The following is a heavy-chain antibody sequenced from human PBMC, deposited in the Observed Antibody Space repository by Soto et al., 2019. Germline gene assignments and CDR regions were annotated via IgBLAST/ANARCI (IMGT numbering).Heavy chain of an antibody. CDR2: ISSGASA. D-gene: IGHD1-20*01. Sequence: GGSLRLSCAASGFTFSIYGMNWVRQAPGKGLEWVSYISSGASAYYAVSVKGRFTISRDDAKNLLYLEMNSLRDEDTAIYYCATSLVNNVRFDFWGQGTLVTVS. J-gene: IGHJ4*02. V-gene: IGHV3-48*03. CDR1: GFTFSIYG. CDR3: ATSLVNNVRFDF.